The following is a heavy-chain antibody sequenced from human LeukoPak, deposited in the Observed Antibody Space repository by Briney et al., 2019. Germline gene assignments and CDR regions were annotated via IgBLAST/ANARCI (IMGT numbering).Heavy chain of an antibody. D-gene: IGHD6-13*01. CDR1: GYSFTSYW. CDR3: ARRERYSSSSGIVDP. J-gene: IGHJ5*02. Sequence: KPGESLRIPCKGSGYSFTSYWISWVRQMPGKGLEWMGRIDPSDSYTNYSPSFQGHVTISADKSISTAYLQWSSLKASDTAMYYCARRERYSSSSGIVDPWGQGTLVTVSS. CDR2: IDPSDSYT. V-gene: IGHV5-10-1*01.